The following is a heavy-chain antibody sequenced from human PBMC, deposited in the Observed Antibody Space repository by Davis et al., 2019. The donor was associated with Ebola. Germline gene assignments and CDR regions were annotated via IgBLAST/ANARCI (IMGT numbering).Heavy chain of an antibody. CDR3: ARVNVVAAGSFDF. D-gene: IGHD6-13*01. V-gene: IGHV3-9*01. J-gene: IGHJ4*02. CDR1: GGSISSYY. CDR2: ISWNGGSK. Sequence: LSLTCTVSGGSISSYYWSWIRQPPGKGLEWVSGISWNGGSKDYADSVKGRFTISRDNAKNSLYLQMNSLTPEDTAFYYCARVNVVAAGSFDFWGQGTRVTVSA.